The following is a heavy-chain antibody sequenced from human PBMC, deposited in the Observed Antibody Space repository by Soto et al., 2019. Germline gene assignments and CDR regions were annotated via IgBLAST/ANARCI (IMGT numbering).Heavy chain of an antibody. D-gene: IGHD2-2*03. CDR1: GYTFTSYG. J-gene: IGHJ3*02. V-gene: IGHV1-18*01. CDR3: ARWPGYCSSTSCYGQQLGDLIAGDI. CDR2: ISAYNGNT. Sequence: QVQLVQSGAEVKKPGASVKVSCKASGYTFTSYGISWVRQAPGQGLEWMGWISAYNGNTNYAQKRQAIDTITTDTSTSTAYMELRSLRSDDAAAYYCARWPGYCSSTSCYGQQLGDLIAGDIWGQGTMVTGSS.